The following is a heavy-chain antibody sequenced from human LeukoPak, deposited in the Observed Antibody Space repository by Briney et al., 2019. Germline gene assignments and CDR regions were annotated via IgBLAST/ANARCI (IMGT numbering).Heavy chain of an antibody. CDR3: ASLNPGIVVVTANSSGY. CDR1: GFTFSYYS. CDR2: ISSRGSNI. Sequence: PGGSLRLSCAASGFTFSYYSMNWVRQAPGKGLEWVSSISSRGSNIFYADAVKGRFTISRDNAKNSLYLQMNSLRAEDTAVYYCASLNPGIVVVTANSSGYWGQGTLVTVSS. V-gene: IGHV3-21*01. D-gene: IGHD2-21*02. J-gene: IGHJ4*02.